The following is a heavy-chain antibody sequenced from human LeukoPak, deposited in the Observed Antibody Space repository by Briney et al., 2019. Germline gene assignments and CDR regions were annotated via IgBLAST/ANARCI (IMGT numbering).Heavy chain of an antibody. CDR2: IGSISSAI. D-gene: IGHD6-19*01. V-gene: IGHV3-48*04. CDR3: ARHAPTSSAFDY. J-gene: IGHJ4*02. Sequence: GGPLRPPCAASGFTFSSYRMTCARRARGGGRVGVAYIGSISSAIYDADSVKGRFTISRDNAKNSLYLQMNSLRAEDTAVYYCARHAPTSSAFDYWGQGTLVTVSS. CDR1: GFTFSSYR.